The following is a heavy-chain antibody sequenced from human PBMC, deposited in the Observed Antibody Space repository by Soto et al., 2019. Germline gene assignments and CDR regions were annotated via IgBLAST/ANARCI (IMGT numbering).Heavy chain of an antibody. D-gene: IGHD3-22*01. J-gene: IGHJ5*01. V-gene: IGHV3-23*01. CDR3: AKLTYPSDSTGYYYERVSGWIDS. CDR1: GFMFSSYD. Sequence: GGSLRLSCAASGFMFSSYDMSWVRQAPGKGLEWASSISASGGTANLADSVEGRCTISRDNSKSTLYLQMNSLRAEDTAVYYCAKLTYPSDSTGYYYERVSGWIDSWGQGTLVTVSS. CDR2: ISASGGTA.